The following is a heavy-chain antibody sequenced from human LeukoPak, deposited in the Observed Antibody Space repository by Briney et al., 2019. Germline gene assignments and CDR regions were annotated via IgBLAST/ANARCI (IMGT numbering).Heavy chain of an antibody. D-gene: IGHD4-17*01. J-gene: IGHJ3*01. CDR2: IHAGSGNT. CDR1: GYTFRNYA. CDR3: ARENGDLDAFDF. V-gene: IGHV1-3*01. Sequence: ASVKVSCKASGYTFRNYAMHWVRQAPGQRLEWMGWIHAGSGNTVYSEKFKGRVAMTRDTSASTASMELSSLRSEDTAIYFCARENGDLDAFDFWGQGTTITVSS.